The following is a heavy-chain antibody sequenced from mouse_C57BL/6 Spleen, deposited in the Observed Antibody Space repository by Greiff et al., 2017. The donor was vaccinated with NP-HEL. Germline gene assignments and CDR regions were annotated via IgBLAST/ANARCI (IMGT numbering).Heavy chain of an antibody. CDR3: ARSHGRYFDY. Sequence: QVQLQQPGAELVRPGSSVKLSCKASGYTFTSYWMDWVKQRPGQGLEWIGNIYPSDSETHYNQKFKDKATLTVDKSSSTAYMQLSSLTSEDSAVYYCARSHGRYFDYWGQGTTLTVSS. CDR2: IYPSDSET. V-gene: IGHV1-61*01. D-gene: IGHD1-1*02. CDR1: GYTFTSYW. J-gene: IGHJ2*01.